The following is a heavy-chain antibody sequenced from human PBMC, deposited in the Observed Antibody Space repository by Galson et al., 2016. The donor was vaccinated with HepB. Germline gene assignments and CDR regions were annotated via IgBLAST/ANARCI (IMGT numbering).Heavy chain of an antibody. D-gene: IGHD5-12*01. V-gene: IGHV4-4*07. CDR2: IYISGST. J-gene: IGHJ4*02. Sequence: ETLSLTCSVSGVPISSYYWNWIRQTAGKGLEWIGRIYISGSTNYNPSLKSRVTMSLDTSKNQFSLNLESVTAADMAVYYCARAGGFDYHFENWGQGILVTVSS. CDR1: GVPISSYY. CDR3: ARAGGFDYHFEN.